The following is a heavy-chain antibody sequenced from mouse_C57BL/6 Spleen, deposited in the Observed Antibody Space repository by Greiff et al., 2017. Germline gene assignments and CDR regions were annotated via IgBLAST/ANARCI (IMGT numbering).Heavy chain of an antibody. V-gene: IGHV1-7*01. J-gene: IGHJ4*01. CDR1: GYTFTSYW. D-gene: IGHD2-5*01. CDR2: INPSSGYT. CDR3: ANSYYSNLGAMDY. Sequence: QVQLLQSGAELAQPGASVKLSCKASGYTFTSYWMYWVKQRPGQGLEWIGYINPSSGYTKYNQKFKDTATLTADKSSSTPYMQLSSQTYEDAAVYCCANSYYSNLGAMDYWGQGTSVTVSS.